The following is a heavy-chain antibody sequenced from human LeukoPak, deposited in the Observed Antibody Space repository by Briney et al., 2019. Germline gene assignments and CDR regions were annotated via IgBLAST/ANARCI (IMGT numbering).Heavy chain of an antibody. CDR1: GGTFSSYA. CDR2: IIPIFGTA. D-gene: IGHD7-27*01. J-gene: IGHJ4*02. Sequence: SVKVSCKASGGTFSSYAISWVRQAPGQGLEWMGGIIPIFGTANYAQKFQGRVTITTDESTSTAYMELSGLRSEDTAVYYCARAPAWGGGYFDYWGQGTLVTVSS. CDR3: ARAPAWGGGYFDY. V-gene: IGHV1-69*05.